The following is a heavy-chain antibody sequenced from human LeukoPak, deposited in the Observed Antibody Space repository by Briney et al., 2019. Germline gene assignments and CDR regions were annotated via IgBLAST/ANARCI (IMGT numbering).Heavy chain of an antibody. D-gene: IGHD3-10*01. CDR3: ARVGEDYYYYMDV. J-gene: IGHJ6*03. Sequence: ASVKVSCKASGYTFTSYAMNWVRQAPGQGLEWMGMISPSGASTTYAQKFQGRVTMTRDMSTSTVYMELSSLRSEDTAVYYCARVGEDYYYYMDVWGKGTTVTVSS. CDR1: GYTFTSYA. V-gene: IGHV1-46*01. CDR2: ISPSGAST.